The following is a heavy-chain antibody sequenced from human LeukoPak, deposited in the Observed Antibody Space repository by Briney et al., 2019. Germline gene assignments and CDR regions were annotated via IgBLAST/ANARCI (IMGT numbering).Heavy chain of an antibody. CDR2: IYYSGST. CDR1: GDSISSSNCY. J-gene: IGHJ5*02. D-gene: IGHD6-19*01. CDR3: ARVLAIAVAGTLYNWFDP. V-gene: IGHV4-39*07. Sequence: PSETLSLTCTVSGDSISSSNCYWGWIRQPPGKGLEWIGSIYYSGSTYYNPSLKSRVTISVDTSKNQFSLKLSSVTAADTAVYYCARVLAIAVAGTLYNWFDPWGQGTLVTVSS.